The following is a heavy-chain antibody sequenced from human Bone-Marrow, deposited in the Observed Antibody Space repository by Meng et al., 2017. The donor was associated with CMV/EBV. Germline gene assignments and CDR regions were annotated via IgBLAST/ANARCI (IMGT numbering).Heavy chain of an antibody. Sequence: SGFIFSNYAMTWVRQAPGKGLEWVSGISASGGSTFYADSVKGRFTISRDNSKNTLYLQMNSLRTEDTAVYYCATDQRYSGSSRSLDYWGQGTLVTVSS. V-gene: IGHV3-23*01. J-gene: IGHJ4*02. CDR2: ISASGGST. D-gene: IGHD1-26*01. CDR3: ATDQRYSGSSRSLDY. CDR1: GFIFSNYA.